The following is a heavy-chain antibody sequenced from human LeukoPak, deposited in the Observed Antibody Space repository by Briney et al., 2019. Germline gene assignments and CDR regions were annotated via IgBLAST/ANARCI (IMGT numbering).Heavy chain of an antibody. J-gene: IGHJ5*02. Sequence: SETLSLTCTVSGDSISSNYWSWIRQPPGKGLEWIGYIYYSGSTNYNPSLKSRVTISVDTSKNQFSLKLSSVTAADTAVYYCARVDCSGGSCPSNWFDPWGQGTLVTASS. D-gene: IGHD2-15*01. CDR2: IYYSGST. CDR3: ARVDCSGGSCPSNWFDP. V-gene: IGHV4-59*01. CDR1: GDSISSNY.